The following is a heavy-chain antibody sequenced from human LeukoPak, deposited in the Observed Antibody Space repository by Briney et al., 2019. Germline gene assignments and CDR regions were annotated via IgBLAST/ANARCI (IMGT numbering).Heavy chain of an antibody. CDR2: ISWNSGSI. J-gene: IGHJ6*03. V-gene: IGHV3-9*01. D-gene: IGHD2-15*01. CDR3: AKEGCSGGSCYSFYYYYYMDV. Sequence: PGGSLRLSCAASGFTFDDYAMHWVRQAPGKGREWVSGISWNSGSIGYADSVKGRFTISRDNAKNSLYLQMNSLRTEDTAVYYCAKEGCSGGSCYSFYYYYYMDVWGKGTTVTISS. CDR1: GFTFDDYA.